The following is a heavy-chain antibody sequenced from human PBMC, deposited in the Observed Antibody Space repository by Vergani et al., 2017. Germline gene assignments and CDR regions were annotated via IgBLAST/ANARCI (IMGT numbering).Heavy chain of an antibody. CDR1: GFTFSSYW. Sequence: EVQLVESGGGLVQPGGSLRLSCAASGFTFSSYWMSWVRQAPGKGLEWVANIKQDGSEKYYVDSVKGRFTISRDNAKNSLYLQMNSLRAEDTAVYYCARVCAAADVNWFDPWGQGTLVTVSS. CDR3: ARVCAAADVNWFDP. V-gene: IGHV3-7*01. CDR2: IKQDGSEK. D-gene: IGHD6-13*01. J-gene: IGHJ5*02.